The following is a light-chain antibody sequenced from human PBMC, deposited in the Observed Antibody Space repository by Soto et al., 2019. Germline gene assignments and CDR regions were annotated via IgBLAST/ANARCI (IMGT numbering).Light chain of an antibody. J-gene: IGKJ1*01. CDR2: FAS. CDR3: HQYNSWTRGT. Sequence: IVKTQAPAPLSVSPGERATHSCRSSQNIITNLAWYQQKPGQAPRLLIFFASTMVTGIPARFSGSGTGTEFSLTISSLQSEDFAASYCHQYNSWTRGTFGQGTKVDI. V-gene: IGKV3-15*01. CDR1: QNIITN.